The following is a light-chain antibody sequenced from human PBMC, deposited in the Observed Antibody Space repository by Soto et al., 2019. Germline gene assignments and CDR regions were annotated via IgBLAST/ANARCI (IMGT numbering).Light chain of an antibody. Sequence: IQMTQSPSTLSASVGDTVTITCRASQSISVSLAWYQQKPGKAPKLLIYDASSLQIGVPSRFSGSGSGTEFTLIISSLQPDDFATYYCQQYDTYPLTFGGGTKVDIK. J-gene: IGKJ4*01. V-gene: IGKV1-5*01. CDR3: QQYDTYPLT. CDR1: QSISVS. CDR2: DAS.